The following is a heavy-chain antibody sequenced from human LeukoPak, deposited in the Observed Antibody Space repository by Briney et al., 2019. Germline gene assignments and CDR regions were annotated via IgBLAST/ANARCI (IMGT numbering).Heavy chain of an antibody. V-gene: IGHV3-48*01. J-gene: IGHJ4*02. CDR3: ARDGGGYTRGWPYFDY. CDR2: IGSSSSTI. Sequence: GGSLRLSCAASGFTFSSYSMNWVRQAPGKGLEWVSYIGSSSSTIYYADSVKGRFTISRDNAKNSLYLHMNSLSAEDTAVYYCARDGGGYTRGWPYFDYWGQGTLVTVSS. CDR1: GFTFSSYS. D-gene: IGHD6-19*01.